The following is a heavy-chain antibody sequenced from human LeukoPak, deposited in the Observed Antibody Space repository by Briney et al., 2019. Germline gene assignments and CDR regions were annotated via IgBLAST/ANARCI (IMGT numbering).Heavy chain of an antibody. CDR1: GGSISYYY. Sequence: PSETLSLTCTVSGGSISYYYWSWIRQSPGKGLEWIGYVYYSGTTNYNPSLTSRVTISVDTSKNQFSLQLRSVPAADTAVYYCAREDPQTRVPEGMDVWGQGTTVTVPS. J-gene: IGHJ6*02. D-gene: IGHD4/OR15-4a*01. V-gene: IGHV4-59*01. CDR2: VYYSGTT. CDR3: AREDPQTRVPEGMDV.